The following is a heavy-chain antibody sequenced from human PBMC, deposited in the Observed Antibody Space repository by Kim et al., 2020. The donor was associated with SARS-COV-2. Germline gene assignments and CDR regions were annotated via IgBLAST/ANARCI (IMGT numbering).Heavy chain of an antibody. J-gene: IGHJ5*02. Sequence: ASVKVSCKASGYTFTSYAMNWVRQAPGQGLEWMGWINTNTGNPTYAQGFTGRFVFSLDTSVSTSYLQISSLQAEDTAVYYCARDSPTLIAAAGTVWFDPWGRGTLVTVSS. CDR2: INTNTGNP. D-gene: IGHD6-13*01. V-gene: IGHV7-4-1*02. CDR1: GYTFTSYA. CDR3: ARDSPTLIAAAGTVWFDP.